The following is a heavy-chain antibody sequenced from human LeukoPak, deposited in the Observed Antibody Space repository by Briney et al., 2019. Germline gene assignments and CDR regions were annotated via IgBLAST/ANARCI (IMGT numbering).Heavy chain of an antibody. CDR1: GFTFSSYG. V-gene: IGHV3-30*02. CDR2: IRYDGSNK. J-gene: IGHJ3*02. CDR3: AKDAGSGGSCYSVGCPTDAFDI. Sequence: PGGSLRLSCAASGFTFSSYGMHWVRQAPGKGLEWVAFIRYDGSNKYYADSVKGRFTISRDNSKNTLYLQMNSLRAEDTAVYYCAKDAGSGGSCYSVGCPTDAFDIWGQGTMVTVSS. D-gene: IGHD2-15*01.